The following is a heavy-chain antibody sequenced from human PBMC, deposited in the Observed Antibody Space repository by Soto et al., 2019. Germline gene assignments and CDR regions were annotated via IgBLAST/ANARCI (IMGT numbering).Heavy chain of an antibody. J-gene: IGHJ4*02. CDR1: GFTFNGYA. CDR2: ISGSGGRT. V-gene: IGHV3-23*01. CDR3: AKDLGYCSSTSCYGGAYFDY. Sequence: GGSLRLSCAASGFTFNGYAMNWVRQTPGKGLEWVSAISGSGGRTYYADSVKGRFTISRDNSKNTLYLQMNSLRAEDTAVYYCAKDLGYCSSTSCYGGAYFDYWGQGSLVTVSS. D-gene: IGHD2-2*01.